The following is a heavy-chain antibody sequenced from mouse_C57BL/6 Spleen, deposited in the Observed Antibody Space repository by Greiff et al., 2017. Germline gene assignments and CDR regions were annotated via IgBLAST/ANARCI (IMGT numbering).Heavy chain of an antibody. CDR1: GFTFSSYA. D-gene: IGHD4-1*02. CDR3: ARVQLGRGAMDY. V-gene: IGHV5-4*01. J-gene: IGHJ4*01. CDR2: ISDGGSYT. Sequence: EVQLVESGGGLVKPGGSLKLSCAASGFTFSSYAMSWVRQTPEKRLEWVATISDGGSYTYYPDNVKGRVTISRDNAKNNLYLQMSHLKSEDTAMYYCARVQLGRGAMDYWGQGTSVTVSS.